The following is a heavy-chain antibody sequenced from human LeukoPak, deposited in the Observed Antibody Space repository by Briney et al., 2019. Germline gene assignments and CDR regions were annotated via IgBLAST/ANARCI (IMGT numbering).Heavy chain of an antibody. D-gene: IGHD3-22*01. CDR3: AKSSYYDSSGYYREYYFDY. Sequence: GGSLRLSCAASRFTFSNYAMSWVRQAPGKGLEWVSTISGSGGSTYYADSVKGRFTISRDNSKNTLHLQMNSLRAEDTAVYYCAKSSYYDSSGYYREYYFDYWGQGTLVTVSS. CDR2: ISGSGGST. V-gene: IGHV3-23*01. J-gene: IGHJ4*02. CDR1: RFTFSNYA.